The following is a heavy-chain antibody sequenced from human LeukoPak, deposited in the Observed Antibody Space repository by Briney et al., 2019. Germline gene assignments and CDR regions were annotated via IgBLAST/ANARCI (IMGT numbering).Heavy chain of an antibody. CDR3: ARDKSSGWLYYYYYMDV. J-gene: IGHJ6*03. D-gene: IGHD6-19*01. Sequence: PGGSLRLSCEASGLTFTTYSMNWVRQAPGKGLEWVSYISSSSSSTIYYADSVKGRFTISRDNAKNSLYLQMNSLRAEDTAVYYCARDKSSGWLYYYYYMDVWGKGTTVTVSS. V-gene: IGHV3-48*01. CDR2: ISSSSSSTI. CDR1: GLTFTTYS.